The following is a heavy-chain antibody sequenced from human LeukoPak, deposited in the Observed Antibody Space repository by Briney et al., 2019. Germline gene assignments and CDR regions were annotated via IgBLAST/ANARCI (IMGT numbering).Heavy chain of an antibody. J-gene: IGHJ3*02. CDR1: GFSLSTYW. CDR3: ASSVRSSWDVPNDAFDI. V-gene: IGHV3-7*01. D-gene: IGHD6-13*01. CDR2: IKQDESEK. Sequence: PGGSLRLSCAASGFSLSTYWMSWVRQAPGKGLEWVANIKQDESEKDYVDSVKGRFTISRDNAKNSLYLQMSSLRAEDMAVYYCASSVRSSWDVPNDAFDIWGQGTMVTVSS.